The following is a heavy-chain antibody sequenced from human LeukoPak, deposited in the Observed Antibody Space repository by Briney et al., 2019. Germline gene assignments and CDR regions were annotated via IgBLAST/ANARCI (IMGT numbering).Heavy chain of an antibody. CDR2: IYYSGST. D-gene: IGHD6-13*01. Sequence: SETLSLTCTVSGGSISSYYWSWTRQPPGKGLEWIGYIYYSGSTNYNPSLKSRVTISVDTSKNQLSLKLSSVTAADTAVYYCARLPIAAAGSPGMDVWGQGTTVTVSS. CDR1: GGSISSYY. CDR3: ARLPIAAAGSPGMDV. V-gene: IGHV4-59*08. J-gene: IGHJ6*02.